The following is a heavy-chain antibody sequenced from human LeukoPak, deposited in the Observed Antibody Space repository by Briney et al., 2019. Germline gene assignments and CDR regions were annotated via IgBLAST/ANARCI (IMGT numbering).Heavy chain of an antibody. J-gene: IGHJ6*02. CDR3: AERGGVGV. Sequence: GGSLRLSCAVSGLTFRNYAMSWIRQAPGKGLEWVSAVSGGGVTTYYTDSVRGRFTISRDNSNNTLYLQMNSLRVDDTAVYYCAERGGVGVWGQGTTVTASS. CDR2: VSGGGVTT. V-gene: IGHV3-23*01. CDR1: GLTFRNYA.